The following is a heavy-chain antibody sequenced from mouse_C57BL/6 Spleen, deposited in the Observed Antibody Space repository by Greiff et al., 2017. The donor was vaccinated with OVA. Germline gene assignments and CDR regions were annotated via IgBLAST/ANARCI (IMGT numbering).Heavy chain of an antibody. CDR3: TRGGYDYDPNFDY. CDR2: ISSGGDYI. CDR1: GFTFSSYA. D-gene: IGHD2-4*01. Sequence: EVKLMESGEGLVKPGGSLKLSCAASGFTFSSYAMSWVRQTPEKRLEWVAYISSGGDYIYYADTVKGRFTISRDNARNTLYLQMSSLKSEDTAMYYCTRGGYDYDPNFDYWGQGTTLTVSS. J-gene: IGHJ2*01. V-gene: IGHV5-9-1*02.